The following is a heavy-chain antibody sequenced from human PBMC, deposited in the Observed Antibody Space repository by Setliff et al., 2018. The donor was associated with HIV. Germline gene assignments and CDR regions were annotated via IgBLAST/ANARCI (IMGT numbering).Heavy chain of an antibody. V-gene: IGHV3-72*01. J-gene: IGHJ6*02. CDR3: ARWGLRFLEWLSPDYYYYYGMDV. D-gene: IGHD3-3*01. CDR2: TRNKANSYTT. CDR1: GFTFSDHY. Sequence: LKISCAASGFTFSDHYMDWVRQAPGKGLEWVGRTRNKANSYTTEYAASVKGRFTISRDDSKNSLYLQMNSLKTEDTAAYYCARWGLRFLEWLSPDYYYYYGMDVWGQGTTVTVSS.